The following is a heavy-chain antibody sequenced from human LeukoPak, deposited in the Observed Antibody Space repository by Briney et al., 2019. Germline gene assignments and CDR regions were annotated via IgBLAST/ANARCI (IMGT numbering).Heavy chain of an antibody. CDR2: ISYIGST. Sequence: KASETLSLTCAVYGGSFSSHYWTWIRQPPGKGLEWIGYISYIGSTNYNPSLKSRVTISIDTSKNQFSLKLSSVTAADTAVYYCARDLVTVTKGFDIWGQGTMVSVS. V-gene: IGHV4-59*11. J-gene: IGHJ3*02. D-gene: IGHD4-17*01. CDR1: GGSFSSHY. CDR3: ARDLVTVTKGFDI.